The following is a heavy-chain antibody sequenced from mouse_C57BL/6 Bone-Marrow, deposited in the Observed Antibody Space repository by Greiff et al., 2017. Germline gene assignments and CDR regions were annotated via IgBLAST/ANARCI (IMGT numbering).Heavy chain of an antibody. J-gene: IGHJ4*01. CDR3: TTNYYGSSYLYYAMDY. CDR2: MHPNGGSP. CDR1: GYTFTNYW. Sequence: QVQLKQPGAELVKPGASVKLSCKASGYTFTNYWMHWVKQRPGQGLEWIGMMHPNGGSPDYNEKFKSEATLSVDQSSRTAYMELSSLTSEDSAVYYCTTNYYGSSYLYYAMDYWGQGTSVTVSS. D-gene: IGHD1-1*01. V-gene: IGHV1-64*01.